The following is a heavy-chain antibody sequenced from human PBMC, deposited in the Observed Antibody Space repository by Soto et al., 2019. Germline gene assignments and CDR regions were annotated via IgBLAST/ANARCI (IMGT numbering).Heavy chain of an antibody. J-gene: IGHJ3*01. D-gene: IGHD1-26*01. CDR1: GFTFSYYW. CDR2: IHSDGSST. Sequence: DVQLVESGGGSVQPGGSLSLSCAATGFTFSYYWMHWVRQAPGKGLVWVSRIHSDGSSTTDADSVKGRFTISRDNAKNTLYLLMNRLRAEDTAVYYCARGQWGAFDLWGQGTMVTVAS. V-gene: IGHV3-74*01. CDR3: ARGQWGAFDL.